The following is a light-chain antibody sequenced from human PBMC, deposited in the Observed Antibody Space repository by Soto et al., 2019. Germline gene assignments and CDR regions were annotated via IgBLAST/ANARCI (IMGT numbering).Light chain of an antibody. CDR1: QGIRND. Sequence: DIPMTQSPPPPSSSPGDRATHTCRASQGIRNDLDWFQQKPGKAPDLLIYSASTLQSGVPSRFSGSGSGTDFTLTISSLQPEDFATYYCQQSYSTPWTFGQGTKVDIK. CDR3: QQSYSTPWT. V-gene: IGKV1-39*01. J-gene: IGKJ1*01. CDR2: SAS.